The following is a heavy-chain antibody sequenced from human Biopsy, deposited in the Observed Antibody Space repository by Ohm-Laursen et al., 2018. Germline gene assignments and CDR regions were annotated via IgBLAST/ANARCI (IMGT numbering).Heavy chain of an antibody. Sequence: RLSCAASGFTFSSYWMSWVRQAPGKGLEWVANIKQDGSETYFVDSVKGRFTISRDSAKSSLYLQMNSLRAEDTAVYYCARSMTTMVRRRSYYFDYWGQGTLVTVSS. V-gene: IGHV3-7*01. CDR1: GFTFSSYW. CDR3: ARSMTTMVRRRSYYFDY. J-gene: IGHJ4*02. D-gene: IGHD3-10*01. CDR2: IKQDGSET.